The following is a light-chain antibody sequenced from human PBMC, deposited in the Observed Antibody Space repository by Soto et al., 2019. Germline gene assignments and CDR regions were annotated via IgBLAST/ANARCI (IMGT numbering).Light chain of an antibody. Sequence: EIVLTQSPGTLSLSPGERATLSCRASQSVSSSYLAWYQQKPDQAPRLLIYGASSRANGIPDSFSGSGSGTAFSLTISSLEPEDFAVYYCQQYGSSSYTFGQGTKLEIK. CDR3: QQYGSSSYT. V-gene: IGKV3-20*01. J-gene: IGKJ2*01. CDR1: QSVSSSY. CDR2: GAS.